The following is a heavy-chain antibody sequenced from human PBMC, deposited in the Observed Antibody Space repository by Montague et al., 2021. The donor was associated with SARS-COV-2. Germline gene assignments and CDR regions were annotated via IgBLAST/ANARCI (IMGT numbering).Heavy chain of an antibody. V-gene: IGHV3-64*01. CDR2: ISSNGGST. CDR1: GFTFSSYA. D-gene: IGHD6-19*01. CDR3: AGRPTPSYSSGWYLFYYAMDV. Sequence: SLRLSCAASGFTFSSYAMHWVRQAPGKGLEYVSAISSNGGSTYYANSVKGRFTISRDNSKNTLYLQMGSLRAEDTAVYYCAGRPTPSYSSGWYLFYYAMDVWGQGTTVTVSS. J-gene: IGHJ6*02.